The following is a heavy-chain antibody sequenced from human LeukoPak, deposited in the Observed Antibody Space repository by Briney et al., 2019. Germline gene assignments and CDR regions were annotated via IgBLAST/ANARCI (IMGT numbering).Heavy chain of an antibody. V-gene: IGHV4-31*03. Sequence: SETLSLTCTVSGGSISSGGYYWSWIRQRPGKGLEWIGYIYYSGSTYYNPSLKSRVTISVDTSKNQFSLKLSSVTAADTAVYYCARGTPSNWFDPWGQGTLVTVSS. J-gene: IGHJ5*02. CDR3: ARGTPSNWFDP. CDR2: IYYSGST. CDR1: GGSISSGGYY.